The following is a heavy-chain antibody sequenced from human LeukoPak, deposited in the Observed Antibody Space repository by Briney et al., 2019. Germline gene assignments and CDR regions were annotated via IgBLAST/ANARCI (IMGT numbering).Heavy chain of an antibody. D-gene: IGHD3-3*01. V-gene: IGHV4-34*01. CDR2: INHSGST. CDR1: GGSFSGYY. J-gene: IGHJ6*03. Sequence: SETLSLTCAVYGGSFSGYYWSWTRQPPGKGLEWIGEINHSGSTNYNPSLKSRVTISVDTSKNQFSLKLSSVTAADTAVYYCARRGYDFWTYYYYYMDVWGKGTTVTVSS. CDR3: ARRGYDFWTYYYYYMDV.